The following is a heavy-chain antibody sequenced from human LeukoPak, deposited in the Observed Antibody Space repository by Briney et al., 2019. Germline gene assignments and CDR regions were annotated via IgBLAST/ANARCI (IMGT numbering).Heavy chain of an antibody. CDR2: LSGSGGSK. CDR1: GFTFNSYG. J-gene: IGHJ4*02. Sequence: GGTLRLSCAGSGFTFNSYGMRWVRQAPGKGLERVSSLSGSGGSKYYADSVKGRFPISRDNSKNTLYLQMNSLRAEDTAVYYCAKLIPSSGWPIDYWGQGTLVTVSS. D-gene: IGHD6-19*01. V-gene: IGHV3-23*01. CDR3: AKLIPSSGWPIDY.